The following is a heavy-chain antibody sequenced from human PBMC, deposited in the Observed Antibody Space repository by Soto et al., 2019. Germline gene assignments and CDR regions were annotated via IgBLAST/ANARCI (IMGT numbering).Heavy chain of an antibody. D-gene: IGHD6-13*01. CDR3: AKVYSSSWYFGWYFDL. V-gene: IGHV3-30*18. J-gene: IGHJ2*01. Sequence: QVQLVESGGGVVQPGRSLRLSCAASGFTFSSYGMHWVRQAPGKGLEWVAVISYDGSNKYYADSVKGRFTISRDNSKNTLYLPMNSLRAEDTAVYYCAKVYSSSWYFGWYFDLWGRGTLVTVSS. CDR2: ISYDGSNK. CDR1: GFTFSSYG.